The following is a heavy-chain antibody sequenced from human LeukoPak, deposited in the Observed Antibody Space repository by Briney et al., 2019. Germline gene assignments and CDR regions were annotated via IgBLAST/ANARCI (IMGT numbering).Heavy chain of an antibody. CDR2: ILPILGSA. V-gene: IGHV1-69*16. CDR1: GGSFSIST. D-gene: IGHD2-21*01. CDR3: ATGVRAIPIYY. J-gene: IGHJ4*02. Sequence: SVTVSFKASGGSFSISTLSWVRQAPGQGPEWMGGILPILGSATYAQKFQGRVTITTDESTNTAYMELRSLRSDDTAVFYCATGVRAIPIYYWGQGTLVTVSS.